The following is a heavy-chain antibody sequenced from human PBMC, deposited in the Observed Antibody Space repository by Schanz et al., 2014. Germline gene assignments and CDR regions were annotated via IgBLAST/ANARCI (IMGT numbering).Heavy chain of an antibody. J-gene: IGHJ6*03. V-gene: IGHV3-33*01. CDR3: ARVDSGYESHLFDYYCYMDV. CDR1: GFTFSRFG. D-gene: IGHD5-12*01. CDR2: VWSDRNTK. Sequence: EQLVESGGGSLQPGGSLRLSCTASGFTFSRFGMHWVRQAPGKGPEWVALVWSDRNTKYYVDSVKGRFTISRDNTKNSQYLQMNRLRAEDTAVYYCARVDSGYESHLFDYYCYMDVWGKGTTVTVSS.